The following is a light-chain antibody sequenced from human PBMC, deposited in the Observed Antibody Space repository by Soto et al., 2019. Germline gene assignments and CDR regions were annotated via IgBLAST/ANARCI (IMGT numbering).Light chain of an antibody. J-gene: IGLJ1*01. Sequence: QSVLTQPASVSGSPGQSITISCTGTSSDVGGYNYVSWYQQHPGKAPKLMFYDVSKRPSGVSNRFSGSKSGNTASLTISGLQAEDEANYYCSSYTSSSTYVFGPGTKLTVL. V-gene: IGLV2-14*01. CDR2: DVS. CDR3: SSYTSSSTYV. CDR1: SSDVGGYNY.